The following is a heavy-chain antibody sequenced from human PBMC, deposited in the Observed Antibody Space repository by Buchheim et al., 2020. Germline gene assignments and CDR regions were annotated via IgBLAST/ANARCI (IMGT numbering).Heavy chain of an antibody. J-gene: IGHJ4*02. V-gene: IGHV3-30*18. CDR3: AKVGRFLEWSFFDY. CDR1: GFTFSSYG. D-gene: IGHD3-3*01. Sequence: QVQLVESGGGVVQPGRSLRLSCAASGFTFSSYGMHWVRQAPGKGLEWVAVISYDGSNKYYADSVKGRFTISRDNSKKTLYLQMNSLRAEDTAVYYCAKVGRFLEWSFFDYWGQGTL. CDR2: ISYDGSNK.